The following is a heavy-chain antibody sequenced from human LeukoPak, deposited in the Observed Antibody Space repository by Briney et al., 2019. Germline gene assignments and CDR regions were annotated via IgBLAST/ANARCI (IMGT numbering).Heavy chain of an antibody. J-gene: IGHJ4*02. Sequence: SETLSLTCAVYGGSFSGYNWSWIRQPPGKGLEWIGEINHSGSTNYNPSLKSRVTISVDTSKNQFSLKLSSVTAADTAVYYCARGVGGWYYDYFDYWGQGTLVTVSS. V-gene: IGHV4-34*01. CDR2: INHSGST. CDR1: GGSFSGYN. CDR3: ARGVGGWYYDYFDY. D-gene: IGHD6-19*01.